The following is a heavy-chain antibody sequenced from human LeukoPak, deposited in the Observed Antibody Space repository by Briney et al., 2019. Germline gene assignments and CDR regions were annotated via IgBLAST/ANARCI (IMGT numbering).Heavy chain of an antibody. CDR3: AIRRGYTYGDDY. CDR1: GLTFSSYW. CDR2: LHSDGSST. Sequence: GGSLRLSCAASGLTFSSYWMLWVRQAPGQGLVWVSRLHSDGSSTAYADSVKGRFTISRDSAKNTLYLQMNTLRAEDTAVYYCAIRRGYTYGDDYWGQGTLVTVSS. V-gene: IGHV3-74*03. J-gene: IGHJ4*02. D-gene: IGHD5-18*01.